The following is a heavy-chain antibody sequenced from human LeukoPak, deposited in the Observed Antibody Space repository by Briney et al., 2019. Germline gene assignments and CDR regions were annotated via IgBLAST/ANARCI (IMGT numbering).Heavy chain of an antibody. D-gene: IGHD4-11*01. CDR3: TTLSNDVLY. CDR2: MKSNLDGETS. CDR1: GFTFHNAG. J-gene: IGHJ4*02. V-gene: IGHV3-15*01. Sequence: GGSPRLSCAASGFTFHNAGMTWVRQAPGKGLEWVARMKSNLDGETSDYPATVKGKITIYRHDSKNTLYLPMDSLRAEDTNVYYCTTLSNDVLYRGQGTLVTVS.